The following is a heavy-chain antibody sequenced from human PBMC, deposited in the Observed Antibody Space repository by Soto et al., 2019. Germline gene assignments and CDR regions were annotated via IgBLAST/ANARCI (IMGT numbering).Heavy chain of an antibody. J-gene: IGHJ4*02. V-gene: IGHV3-23*01. D-gene: IGHD3-22*01. CDR1: GFTFTTYA. CDR3: AKDQIVEVTYTYYFDY. Sequence: EVQLLESGGGLVQPGGSLRLSCAASGFTFTTYAMSWVRQAPGKGLEWVSVISGSGDSTYYADSVKGRFTISRDNSKNTLYMQMNSLRAEDTAVYYCAKDQIVEVTYTYYFDYWGQGTLVTVSS. CDR2: ISGSGDST.